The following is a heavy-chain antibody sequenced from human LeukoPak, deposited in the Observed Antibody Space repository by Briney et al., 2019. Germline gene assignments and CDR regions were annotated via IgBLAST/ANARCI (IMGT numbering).Heavy chain of an antibody. CDR2: INPNSGGT. CDR1: GGTFSSYA. D-gene: IGHD1-26*01. Sequence: ASVKVSCKASGGTFSSYAISWVRQAPGQGLEWMGWINPNSGGTNYAQKFQGRVTMTRDTSISTAYMELSRLRSDDTAVYYCARGSGSYSAIPYYYHMDVWGKGTTVTISS. J-gene: IGHJ6*03. V-gene: IGHV1-2*02. CDR3: ARGSGSYSAIPYYYHMDV.